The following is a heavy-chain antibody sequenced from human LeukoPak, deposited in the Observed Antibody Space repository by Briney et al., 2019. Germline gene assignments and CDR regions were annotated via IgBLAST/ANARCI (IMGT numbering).Heavy chain of an antibody. J-gene: IGHJ3*02. CDR3: ARDPAMTTGAFDI. CDR1: GFTVSSNY. CDR2: IYSGGST. D-gene: IGHD4-11*01. V-gene: IGHV3-66*01. Sequence: GGSLSLSCAASGFTVSSNYMSWVRQAPGKGLEWVSVIYSGGSTYYADSVKGRFTISRDNSKNTLYLQMNSLRAEDTAFYYCARDPAMTTGAFDIWGQGTMVTVSS.